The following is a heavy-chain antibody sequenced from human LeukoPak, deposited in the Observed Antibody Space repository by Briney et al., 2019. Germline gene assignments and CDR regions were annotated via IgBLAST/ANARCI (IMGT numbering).Heavy chain of an antibody. D-gene: IGHD4-17*01. Sequence: PGGSLRLSCAASGFTFSSYSMNWVRQAPGKGLEWVSSISSSSSDIYYADSVKGRFTISGDNAKNSLYLQMNSLRAEDTAVYYCARDGPAVTTDQFDYWGQGTLVTVSS. J-gene: IGHJ4*02. V-gene: IGHV3-21*01. CDR1: GFTFSSYS. CDR3: ARDGPAVTTDQFDY. CDR2: ISSSSSDI.